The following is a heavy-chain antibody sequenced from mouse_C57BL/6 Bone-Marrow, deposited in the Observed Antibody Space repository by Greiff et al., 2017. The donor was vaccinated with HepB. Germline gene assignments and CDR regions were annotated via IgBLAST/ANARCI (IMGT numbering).Heavy chain of an antibody. V-gene: IGHV15-2*01. Sequence: QVQLKESGSELRSPGSSVKLSCKDFDSEVFPIAYMSWVRQKPGHGFEWIGGILPSIGRTIYGEKFEDKATLDADTLSNTAYLELNSLTSEDSAIFYCARPGYGNYGNWYFDVWGTGTTVTVSS. D-gene: IGHD2-10*02. CDR3: ARPGYGNYGNWYFDV. CDR1: DSEVFPIAY. J-gene: IGHJ1*03. CDR2: ILPSIGRT.